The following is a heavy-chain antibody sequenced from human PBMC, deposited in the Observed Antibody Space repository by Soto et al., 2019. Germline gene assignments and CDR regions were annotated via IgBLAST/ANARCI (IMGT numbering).Heavy chain of an antibody. CDR2: MNSDGGII. V-gene: IGHV3-74*01. CDR1: GYTFGNRW. CDR3: ATAEVDY. J-gene: IGHJ4*02. Sequence: PGGSLRLSCAVAGYTFGNRWMHWVRQAPGKGLEWVSRMNSDGGIINYADSVKGRFTVSRDNARNTLYLQMNSLRVEDTAVYYCATAEVDYWGPGTLVTDSS.